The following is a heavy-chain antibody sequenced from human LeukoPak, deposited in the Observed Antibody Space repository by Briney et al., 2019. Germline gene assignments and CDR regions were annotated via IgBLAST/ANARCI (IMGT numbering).Heavy chain of an antibody. Sequence: GGSLRLSCAASGFTFSSYSMNWVRQAPGKGLEWVSSISSSSSYIYYADSVKGRFTISRDNSKNTLYLQMNSLRAEDTAVYYCAKDRYGDYVSVYYGMDVWGQGTTVTVSS. J-gene: IGHJ6*02. CDR2: ISSSSSYI. CDR1: GFTFSSYS. CDR3: AKDRYGDYVSVYYGMDV. D-gene: IGHD4-17*01. V-gene: IGHV3-21*01.